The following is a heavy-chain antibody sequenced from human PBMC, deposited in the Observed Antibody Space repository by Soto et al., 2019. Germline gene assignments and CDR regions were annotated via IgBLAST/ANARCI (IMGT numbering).Heavy chain of an antibody. D-gene: IGHD1-20*01. CDR2: ISSSSSTI. CDR3: ARDSNEVPNWNYYYYGMDV. J-gene: IGHJ6*02. Sequence: GGSLRLSCAASGFTFSSYSMNWVRQAPGKGLEWVSYISSSSSTIYYADSVKGRFTISRDNAKNSLYLQMNSLRDEDTAVYYCARDSNEVPNWNYYYYGMDVWGQGTTVTVSS. CDR1: GFTFSSYS. V-gene: IGHV3-48*02.